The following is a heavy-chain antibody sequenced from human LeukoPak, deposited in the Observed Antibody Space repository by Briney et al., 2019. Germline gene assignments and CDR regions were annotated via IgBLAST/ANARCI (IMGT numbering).Heavy chain of an antibody. V-gene: IGHV1-18*04. CDR3: ARDRTPGIAASGTKGQDAFNI. J-gene: IGHJ3*02. CDR2: ISGYNGNT. CDR1: GYTFTGYF. D-gene: IGHD6-13*01. Sequence: ASVKVSCKASGYTFTGYFMHWVRQAPGQGLEWMGWISGYNGNTNYAQKLQGRVTMTTDTSTTTAHMELRSLTSDDTAVYYCARDRTPGIAASGTKGQDAFNIWGQGTMVTVSS.